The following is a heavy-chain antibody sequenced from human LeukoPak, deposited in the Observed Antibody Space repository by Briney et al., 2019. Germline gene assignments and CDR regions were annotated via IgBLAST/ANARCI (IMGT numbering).Heavy chain of an antibody. J-gene: IGHJ4*02. Sequence: SETLSLTCTVSGGSISSSSYYWVWIRQPPGKGLEWIGSIYYSGSTYYNPSLKSRVTISVDTSKNQFSLKLSSVTAADTAVYYCGATSLKQWLQKANWGQGTLVTVSS. CDR2: IYYSGST. D-gene: IGHD6-19*01. V-gene: IGHV4-39*01. CDR3: GATSLKQWLQKAN. CDR1: GGSISSSSYY.